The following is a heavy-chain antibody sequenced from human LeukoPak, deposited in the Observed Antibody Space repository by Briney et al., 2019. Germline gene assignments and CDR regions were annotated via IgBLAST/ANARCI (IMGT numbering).Heavy chain of an antibody. D-gene: IGHD4-23*01. V-gene: IGHV6-1*01. CDR1: GDSVSSNSVT. CDR3: ARDRWGFDY. CDR2: TYYRSTWYN. J-gene: IGHJ4*02. Sequence: SQTLSLTCAISGDSVSSNSVTWNWIRQSPSRGLEWLGRTYYRSTWYNDYAVSVRGRITVNPDTSKNQFSLHLNSVTPEDTAVYYCARDRWGFDYWGQGTLVTVSS.